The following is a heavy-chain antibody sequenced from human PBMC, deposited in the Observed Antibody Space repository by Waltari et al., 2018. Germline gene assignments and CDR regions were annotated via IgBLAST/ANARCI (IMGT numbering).Heavy chain of an antibody. CDR2: ISHGGST. D-gene: IGHD4-17*01. CDR1: GESLSDYY. Sequence: QVQLQQWGAGLLTPSETLSLTCAVYGESLSDYYWTWIRQPPGEGLEWIGEISHGGSTNYNPSLKSRVTISVDTSKKQFSLKLSSVTAADTAVYYCARGPMLDYGADSGHYYYGLDVWGQGTTVTVSS. CDR3: ARGPMLDYGADSGHYYYGLDV. V-gene: IGHV4-34*01. J-gene: IGHJ6*02.